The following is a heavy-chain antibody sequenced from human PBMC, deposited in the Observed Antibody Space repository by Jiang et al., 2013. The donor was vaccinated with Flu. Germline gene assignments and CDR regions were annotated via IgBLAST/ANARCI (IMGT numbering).Heavy chain of an antibody. CDR3: ARWSGRGRIAVAGTRWFDP. D-gene: IGHD6-19*01. CDR1: GGSISSYY. CDR2: IYYSGST. Sequence: LLKPSETLSLTCTVSGGSISSYYWSWIRQPPGKGLEWIGYIYYSGSTNYNPSLKSRVTISVDTSKNQFSLKLSSVTAADTAVYYCARWSGRGRIAVAGTRWFDPWGQGTLVTVSS. V-gene: IGHV4-59*01. J-gene: IGHJ5*02.